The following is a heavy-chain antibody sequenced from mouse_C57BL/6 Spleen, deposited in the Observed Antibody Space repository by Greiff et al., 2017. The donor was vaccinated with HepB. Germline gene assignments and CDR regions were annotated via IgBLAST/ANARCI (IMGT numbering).Heavy chain of an antibody. CDR3: ASSGSSPFDY. V-gene: IGHV1-26*01. CDR1: GYTFTDYY. J-gene: IGHJ2*01. Sequence: VQLQQSGPELVKPGASVKISCKASGYTFTDYYMNWVKQSHGKSLEWIGDINPNNGGTSYNQKFKGKATLTVDKSSSTAYMELRSLTSEDSAVYYCASSGSSPFDYWGQGTTLTVSS. CDR2: INPNNGGT. D-gene: IGHD1-1*01.